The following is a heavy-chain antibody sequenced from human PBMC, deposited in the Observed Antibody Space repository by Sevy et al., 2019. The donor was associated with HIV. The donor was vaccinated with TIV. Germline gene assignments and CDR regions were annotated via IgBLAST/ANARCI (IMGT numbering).Heavy chain of an antibody. D-gene: IGHD7-27*01. CDR2: IYYSGST. CDR1: GGSISSSSYY. V-gene: IGHV4-39*01. CDR3: ARLNWGPFDY. Sequence: SETLSLTCTVSGGSISSSSYYWGWIRQPPGKGLEWFGSIYYSGSTYYNPSLKSRVTISVDTSKNQFSLKLSSVTAADTAVYYCARLNWGPFDYWGQGTLVTVSS. J-gene: IGHJ4*02.